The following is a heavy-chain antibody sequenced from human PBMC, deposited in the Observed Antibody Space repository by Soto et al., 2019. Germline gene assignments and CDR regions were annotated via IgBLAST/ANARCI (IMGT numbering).Heavy chain of an antibody. Sequence: QLQVQESGPGLVKPSETLSLTCTVSGGSISSSSYYWGWIRQPPGKGLEWIGSIHYSGSTYYNPSLKSRITTSQDPSKHPLSLQLIAVSAADPAVYYCARLYRHIVGATTYIDYCGQGTLVTVSS. CDR2: IHYSGST. CDR1: GGSISSSSYY. CDR3: ARLYRHIVGATTYIDY. V-gene: IGHV4-39*01. J-gene: IGHJ4*02. D-gene: IGHD1-26*01.